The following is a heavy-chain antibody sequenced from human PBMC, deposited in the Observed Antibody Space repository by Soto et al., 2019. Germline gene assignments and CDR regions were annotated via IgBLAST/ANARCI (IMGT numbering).Heavy chain of an antibody. V-gene: IGHV1-46*01. D-gene: IGHD1-26*01. J-gene: IGHJ4*02. CDR3: ARGISGTYTALHF. CDR1: GYGFTTYY. Sequence: PAASVKVSCKASGYGFTTYYLHWVRQAPGQGLEWMGMINPNGGATSYAQKFQGRVSMTTDMSTSTVFMDLSSLRFDDTAVYYCARGISGTYTALHFWGQGALVTVSS. CDR2: INPNGGAT.